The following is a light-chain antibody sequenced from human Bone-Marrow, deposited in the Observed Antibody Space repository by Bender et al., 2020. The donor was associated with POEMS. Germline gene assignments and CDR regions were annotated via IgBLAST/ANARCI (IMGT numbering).Light chain of an antibody. CDR2: EVS. V-gene: IGLV2-8*01. CDR3: CSYAGSGRDV. CDR1: SNDVGGYDY. J-gene: IGLJ1*01. Sequence: QSALTQPPSASGSPGQSVTISCTGTSNDVGGYDYVSWYQQHPGRAPKLILYEVSNRPSGVPDRFSGSKSGASASLAITGLQAEDEGDYYCCSYAGSGRDVFGTGTKVTVL.